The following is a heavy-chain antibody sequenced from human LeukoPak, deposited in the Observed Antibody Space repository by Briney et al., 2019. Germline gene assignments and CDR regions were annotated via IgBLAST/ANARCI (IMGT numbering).Heavy chain of an antibody. CDR1: GFTFSSYS. CDR2: ISSSSSYI. Sequence: GGSLRLSCAASGFTFSSYSMNWVRQAPGKGLEWVSSISSSSSYIYYADSVKGRFTISRDNAKNSLYLQMNSLRAEDTAVYYCAIDYYDFWSGDAFDIWGQGTMVTVSS. J-gene: IGHJ3*02. D-gene: IGHD3-3*01. V-gene: IGHV3-21*01. CDR3: AIDYYDFWSGDAFDI.